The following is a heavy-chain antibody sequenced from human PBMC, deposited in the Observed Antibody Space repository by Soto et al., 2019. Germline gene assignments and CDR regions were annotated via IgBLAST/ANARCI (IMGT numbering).Heavy chain of an antibody. D-gene: IGHD4-17*01. CDR2: INPNSGNT. V-gene: IGHV1-8*01. CDR3: ARGIKYGAYSRWFDP. Sequence: QVQLVQSGAEVKKPGASVKVSCKASGYTFTSYDINWVRQATGQGLEYLGWINPNSGNTAYGQKFQGRVTLTWDTSITTAYMELSSLRSEDTAVYFCARGIKYGAYSRWFDPWGQGTLVTVSS. J-gene: IGHJ5*02. CDR1: GYTFTSYD.